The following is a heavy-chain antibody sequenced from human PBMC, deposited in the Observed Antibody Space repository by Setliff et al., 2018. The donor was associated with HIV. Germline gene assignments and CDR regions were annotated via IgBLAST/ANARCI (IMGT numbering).Heavy chain of an antibody. V-gene: IGHV4-59*01. CDR3: ATYSAGEGGRGH. J-gene: IGHJ4*02. CDR1: GDSIGAYH. Sequence: SETLSLTCSVSGDSIGAYHWSWIRQPPGRGLEWIGYIHSSGTTHYNPSLSSGVTISFDASKKYFSLKLTSVTAADTAMYYCATYSAGEGGRGHWGQGTLVTVSS. CDR2: IHSSGTT. D-gene: IGHD2-15*01.